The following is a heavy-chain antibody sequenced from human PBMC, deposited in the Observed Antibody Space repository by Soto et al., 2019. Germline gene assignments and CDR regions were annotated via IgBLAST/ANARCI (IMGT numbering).Heavy chain of an antibody. D-gene: IGHD2-2*01. CDR2: IYYSGST. V-gene: IGHV4-30-4*01. J-gene: IGHJ6*02. CDR3: ARAVVPAATYYYYYGMDV. CDR1: GGSISSGDYY. Sequence: QVQLQESGPGLVKPSQTLSLTCTVSGGSISSGDYYWSWIRQPPGKGLEWIGYIYYSGSTYYNPSLKSRVTISVDTSKNQFSLKLRSVTAADTAVYYCARAVVPAATYYYYYGMDVWGQGTTVTVSS.